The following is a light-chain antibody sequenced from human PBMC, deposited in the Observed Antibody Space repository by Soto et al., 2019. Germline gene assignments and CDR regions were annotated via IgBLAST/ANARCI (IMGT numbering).Light chain of an antibody. CDR3: QQYNSYSQAWT. V-gene: IGKV1-5*03. J-gene: IGKJ1*01. Sequence: DIPMTQSPSTLSASVGDRVTITCRASQSISSWLAWYQQKPGKAPKLLIYKASSLESGVPSRFSGSGSGTEFTLTISSLQPDDFATYYCQQYNSYSQAWTFGQGTKVEIK. CDR1: QSISSW. CDR2: KAS.